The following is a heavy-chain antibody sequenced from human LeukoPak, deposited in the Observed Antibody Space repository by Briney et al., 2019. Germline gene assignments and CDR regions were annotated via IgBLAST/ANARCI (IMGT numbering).Heavy chain of an antibody. D-gene: IGHD3-22*01. J-gene: IGHJ4*02. CDR1: GYTLTELS. Sequence: ASVNVSCKVSGYTLTELSMHWVRQAPGNGLEWMGGFDPEDGETIYAQKFQGRVTMTEDTSTDTAYMELSSLRSEDTAVYYCAPRTKYYYDSSGYYYADYWGQGTLVTVSS. V-gene: IGHV1-24*01. CDR2: FDPEDGET. CDR3: APRTKYYYDSSGYYYADY.